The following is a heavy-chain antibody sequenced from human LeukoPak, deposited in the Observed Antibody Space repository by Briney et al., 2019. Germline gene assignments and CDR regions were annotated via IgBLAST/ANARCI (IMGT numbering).Heavy chain of an antibody. D-gene: IGHD6-19*01. CDR1: GFTFSSYA. V-gene: IGHV3-23*01. CDR2: ISGSGGST. J-gene: IGHJ4*02. CDR3: AKTIAVAGHFDY. Sequence: QPGGSLRLSCAASGFTFSSYAMSWVRQAPGKGLEWVSAISGSGGSTYYADSVKGRFTISRDNSRNTLYLQMNSLRAEDTAVYYCAKTIAVAGHFDYWGQGTLVTVSS.